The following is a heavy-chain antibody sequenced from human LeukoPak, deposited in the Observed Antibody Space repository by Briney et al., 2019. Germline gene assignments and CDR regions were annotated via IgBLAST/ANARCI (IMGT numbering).Heavy chain of an antibody. CDR1: GHTFTTYY. V-gene: IGHV1-46*01. CDR2: IKPSGGRT. CDR3: ARDEAPPKYNWNYGGPDY. Sequence: GAPVKVSCKASGHTFTTYYMHWMRQAPGQGLEWRRIIKPSGGRTSYAQKFQGRVTMTRDTSTNTFYMELSSLRSEDTAVYYCARDEAPPKYNWNYGGPDYWGQGTLVTVSS. D-gene: IGHD1-7*01. J-gene: IGHJ4*02.